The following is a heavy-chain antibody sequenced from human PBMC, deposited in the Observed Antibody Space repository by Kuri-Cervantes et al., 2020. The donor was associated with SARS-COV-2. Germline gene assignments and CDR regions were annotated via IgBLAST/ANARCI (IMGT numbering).Heavy chain of an antibody. CDR2: ISSSSSYI. CDR3: ARVGDYDILTDDY. D-gene: IGHD3-9*01. V-gene: IGHV3-21*01. CDR1: GFTFSSYS. Sequence: GRSLRLSCAASGFTFSSYSMNWVRQAPGKGLEWVSSISSSSSYIYYADSVKGRFTISRDNAKNSLYLQMNSLRAEDTAVYYCARVGDYDILTDDYWGQGTLVTVSS. J-gene: IGHJ4*02.